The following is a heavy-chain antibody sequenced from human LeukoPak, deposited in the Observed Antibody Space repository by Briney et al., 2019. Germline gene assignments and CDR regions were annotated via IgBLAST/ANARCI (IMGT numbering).Heavy chain of an antibody. CDR2: INHSGST. D-gene: IGHD3-10*01. CDR3: ARGGELLWFGEYQ. Sequence: PSETLSLTCAVYGGSFSGYYWSWIRQPPGKGLEWIGEINHSGSTNYNPSLKSRVTISVDTPKNQFSLKLSSVTAADTAVYYCARGGELLWFGEYQWGQGTLVTVSS. V-gene: IGHV4-34*01. CDR1: GGSFSGYY. J-gene: IGHJ4*02.